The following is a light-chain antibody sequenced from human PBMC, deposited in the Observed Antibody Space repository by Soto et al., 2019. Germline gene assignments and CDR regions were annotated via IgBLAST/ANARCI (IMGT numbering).Light chain of an antibody. V-gene: IGLV1-44*01. CDR2: GNN. Sequence: QSVLAQPPSASGTPGQSVIFSCSGSTSNIGSNPVTWYHQLPGTAPTLVIYGNNQRPSGVPDRFSGSKSGTSASLAISGLQSEDEADYYCAAWDANRDAAVFGGGTQLTVL. CDR1: TSNIGSNP. CDR3: AAWDANRDAAV. J-gene: IGLJ7*01.